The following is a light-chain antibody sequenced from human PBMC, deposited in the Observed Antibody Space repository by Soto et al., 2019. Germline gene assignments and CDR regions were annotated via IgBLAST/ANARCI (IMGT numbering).Light chain of an antibody. CDR2: GAS. CDR1: QSVSSN. J-gene: IGKJ3*01. Sequence: EIVMTQSPAPLSVSPGARATLSCRTSQSVSSNLAWYQQKPGQAPRLLIYGASTRATGIPARFSGSGSGTEFTLTISSLQSEDFAVYYCQQYNNWPITFGPGTKVDIK. V-gene: IGKV3-15*01. CDR3: QQYNNWPIT.